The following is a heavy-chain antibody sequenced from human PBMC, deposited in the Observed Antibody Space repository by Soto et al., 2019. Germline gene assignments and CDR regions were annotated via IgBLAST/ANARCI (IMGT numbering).Heavy chain of an antibody. CDR1: GFTFGDYP. J-gene: IGHJ4*02. D-gene: IGHD3-9*01. Sequence: PGGSRRLSCTAPGFTFGDYPMSWFRQSPGKGLEWVGFIRTKAYGETTEYAASVNGRFTISRDDSKSIAFLQMNSLNTEDTAVYSCSRVRYDILTGYYLFDYWGQGT. V-gene: IGHV3-49*03. CDR2: IRTKAYGETT. CDR3: SRVRYDILTGYYLFDY.